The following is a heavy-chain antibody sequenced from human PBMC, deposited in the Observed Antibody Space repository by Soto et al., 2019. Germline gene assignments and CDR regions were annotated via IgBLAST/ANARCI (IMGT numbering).Heavy chain of an antibody. D-gene: IGHD3-3*01. Sequence: SETLSLTCTVSGGSISSYYWSWIRQPPGKGLEWIGEINHSGSTNYNPSLKSRVTISVDTSKNQFSLKLSSVTAADTTVYYCARGKLRITIFGVVIPYYYYGMDVWGQGTTVTVSS. CDR1: GGSISSYY. V-gene: IGHV4-34*01. J-gene: IGHJ6*02. CDR2: INHSGST. CDR3: ARGKLRITIFGVVIPYYYYGMDV.